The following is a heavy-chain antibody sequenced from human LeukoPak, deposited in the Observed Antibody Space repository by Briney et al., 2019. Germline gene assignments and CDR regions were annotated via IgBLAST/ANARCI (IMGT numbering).Heavy chain of an antibody. D-gene: IGHD3-16*01. V-gene: IGHV4-4*09. CDR3: ARFTYTTRPSDV. Sequence: SETLSLTCTVSGASISSYYWSWIRQPPGKGLEWIGYIYSSGGTNYNPSLQSRVTMSVDTSMNQFSLRLSSVTAADTAVYYCARFTYTTRPSDVWGKGTTVTVSS. CDR2: IYSSGGT. J-gene: IGHJ6*04. CDR1: GASISSYY.